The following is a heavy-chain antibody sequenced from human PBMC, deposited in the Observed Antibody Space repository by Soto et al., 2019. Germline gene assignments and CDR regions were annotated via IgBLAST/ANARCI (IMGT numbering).Heavy chain of an antibody. J-gene: IGHJ4*02. V-gene: IGHV3-21*01. CDR2: ITSSSSYK. D-gene: IGHD4-17*01. CDR1: GFTFSSYG. Sequence: GGSLRLSCAASGFTFSSYGMHWVRQAPGKGLEWVAAITSSSSYKYYVDSVKGRFTISRDNAKNSLYLQMNSLRAEDTAVYYCARYDYGDLYYFDYWGQGTLVTVSS. CDR3: ARYDYGDLYYFDY.